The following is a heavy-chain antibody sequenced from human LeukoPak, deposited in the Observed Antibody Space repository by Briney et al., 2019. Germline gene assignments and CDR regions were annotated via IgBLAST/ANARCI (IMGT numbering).Heavy chain of an antibody. CDR3: ARHGIPGMGIAAAGTFDP. CDR2: MNPNSGNT. J-gene: IGHJ5*02. Sequence: ASVKVSCKASGYTFTSYDINWVRQATGQGLEWMGWMNPNSGNTGYAQKFQGRVTMTRNTSISTAYMELSSLRSEDTAVYYCARHGIPGMGIAAAGTFDPWGQGTLVTVSS. CDR1: GYTFTSYD. D-gene: IGHD6-13*01. V-gene: IGHV1-8*01.